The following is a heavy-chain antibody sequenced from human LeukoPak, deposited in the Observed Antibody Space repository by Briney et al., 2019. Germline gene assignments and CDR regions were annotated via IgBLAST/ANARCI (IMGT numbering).Heavy chain of an antibody. D-gene: IGHD2/OR15-2a*01. CDR3: AKGGSTNFYYGDV. J-gene: IGHJ6*02. Sequence: SETLSLTCTVSGASISSSNNYWGWVRQPPGKGLEWIGDIYDSGSTRYNTSLESRVTISVDTSKNQFSLKLSSVTAADTAVYYCAKGGSTNFYYGDVWGQGTTVTVSS. CDR2: IYDSGST. V-gene: IGHV4-61*05. CDR1: GASISSSNNY.